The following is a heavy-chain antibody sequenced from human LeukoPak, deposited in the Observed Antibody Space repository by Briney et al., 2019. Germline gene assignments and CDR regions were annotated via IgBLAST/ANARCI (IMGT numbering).Heavy chain of an antibody. V-gene: IGHV3-23*01. CDR3: SKSSVAAYTAMVTVDY. J-gene: IGHJ4*02. Sequence: GGSLRLSCSVSGFNFTRYALSWVRPAPGEGLEWVSGISGRGGRTYYAESVRGRFNISRDNSKNTLYLKMNILRAEDTAVYYCSKSSVAAYTAMVTVDYWGQGTLVTVSS. D-gene: IGHD5-18*01. CDR2: ISGRGGRT. CDR1: GFNFTRYA.